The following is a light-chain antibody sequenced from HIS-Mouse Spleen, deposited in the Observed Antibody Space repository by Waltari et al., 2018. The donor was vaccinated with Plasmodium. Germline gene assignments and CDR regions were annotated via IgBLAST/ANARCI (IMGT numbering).Light chain of an antibody. J-gene: IGLJ3*02. CDR2: EDS. CDR3: YSTDSSGNHRV. Sequence: SYELTQPPSVSVSPGQTARTTCSGDSLPQKYAYWYQQKSGQAPVLVIYEDSKRPSGIPERFSGSSSGTMATVTISGAQVEDEADYYCYSTDSSGNHRVFGGGTKLTVL. CDR1: SLPQKY. V-gene: IGLV3-10*01.